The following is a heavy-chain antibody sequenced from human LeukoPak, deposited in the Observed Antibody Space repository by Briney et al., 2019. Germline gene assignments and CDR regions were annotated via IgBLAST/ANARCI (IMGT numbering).Heavy chain of an antibody. V-gene: IGHV4-4*07. D-gene: IGHD3-3*01. CDR2: IHTSGST. J-gene: IGHJ4*02. CDR3: ARDPEGHGYYFDY. CDR1: GGSTSNYF. Sequence: SETLCLTCTVSGGSTSNYFCTWLRQSSAKGLEWIGRIHTSGSTNYHPYLKSRVSMSVNTSKNQFTLKLSSVTAADTAVYYCARDPEGHGYYFDYWGQGALVTVSS.